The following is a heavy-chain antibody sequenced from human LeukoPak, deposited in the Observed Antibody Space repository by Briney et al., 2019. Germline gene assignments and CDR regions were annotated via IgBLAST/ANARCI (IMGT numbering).Heavy chain of an antibody. D-gene: IGHD6-13*01. CDR2: IIPILGIA. CDR3: ARGAHSSSWYMGNYYFDY. J-gene: IGHJ4*02. CDR1: GGTFSSYA. Sequence: SVKVSCKASGGTFSSYAISWVRPAPGQGLEWMGRIIPILGIANYAQKFQGRVTITADKSTSTAYMELSSLRSEDTAVYYCARGAHSSSWYMGNYYFDYWGQGTLVTVSS. V-gene: IGHV1-69*04.